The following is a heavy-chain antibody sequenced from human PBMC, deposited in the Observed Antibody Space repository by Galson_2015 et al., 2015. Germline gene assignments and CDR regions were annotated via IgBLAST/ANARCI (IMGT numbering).Heavy chain of an antibody. CDR1: GFTFSGSA. Sequence: SLRLSCAASGFTFSGSAMHWVRQASGKGLEWVGRIRSKANSYATAYAASVKGRFTISRDDSKNTAYLQMNSLKTEDTAVYYCTSPIVGAPSWGQGTLVTVSS. J-gene: IGHJ4*02. D-gene: IGHD1-26*01. V-gene: IGHV3-73*01. CDR2: IRSKANSYAT. CDR3: TSPIVGAPS.